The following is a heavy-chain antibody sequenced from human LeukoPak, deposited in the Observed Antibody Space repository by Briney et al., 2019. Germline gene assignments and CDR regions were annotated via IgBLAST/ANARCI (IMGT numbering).Heavy chain of an antibody. J-gene: IGHJ4*02. V-gene: IGHV3-23*01. CDR1: GFTFSSYA. CDR3: AKVETSGGANCYALDY. Sequence: GGSLRLSCAASGFTFSSYAMTWVRQAPDKGLGWVSAISGRDGSTYYADSVKGRFTISRDDSQNTLYLQMNSLSAEDTAVYYCAKVETSGGANCYALDYWGQGTLVTVSS. CDR2: ISGRDGST. D-gene: IGHD2-2*01.